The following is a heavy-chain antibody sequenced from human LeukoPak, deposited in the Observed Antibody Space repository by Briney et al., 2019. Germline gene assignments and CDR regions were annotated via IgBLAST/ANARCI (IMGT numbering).Heavy chain of an antibody. CDR3: ARSEMATMGAPFDY. D-gene: IGHD5-24*01. V-gene: IGHV5-51*01. J-gene: IGHJ4*02. CDR2: INPGDSDT. Sequence: GESLRISCKGSGYSFTSYWIGWVRQMPGKGLEWLGIINPGDSDTRYSPSFQGQVTISADKSISTANLQWSSLKASDTAMYYCARSEMATMGAPFDYWGQGTLVTVSS. CDR1: GYSFTSYW.